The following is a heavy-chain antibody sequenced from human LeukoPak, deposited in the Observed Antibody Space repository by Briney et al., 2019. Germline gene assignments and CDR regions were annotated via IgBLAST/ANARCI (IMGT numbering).Heavy chain of an antibody. CDR1: GFTFRNYW. D-gene: IGHD3-3*01. J-gene: IGHJ4*02. Sequence: GGSLRLSCAASGFTFRNYWMSWVRQVPGTGLEWVANIKQDGSDRNYVTSVRGRFTISRDNAESSLYLQMNSLRAEDTAVYYCARASYDFWSGYQYYFDYWGQGTLVTVSS. V-gene: IGHV3-7*03. CDR3: ARASYDFWSGYQYYFDY. CDR2: IKQDGSDR.